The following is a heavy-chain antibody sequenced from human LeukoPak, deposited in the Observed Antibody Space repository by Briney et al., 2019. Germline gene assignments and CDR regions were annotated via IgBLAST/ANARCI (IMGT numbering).Heavy chain of an antibody. D-gene: IGHD1/OR15-1a*01. CDR3: AREGTVGGTSWFDP. V-gene: IGHV4-4*02. J-gene: IGHJ5*02. CDR1: GGSIGASINSPNW. Sequence: SGTLSLTCAVSGGSIGASINSPNWWSWVRQPPGKGLEWIGEIFHSGSTNYNPSLKSRVTMSVDKSKNQFSLNLTSVTAADTAVYYCAREGTVGGTSWFDPWGQGTLVTVSS. CDR2: IFHSGST.